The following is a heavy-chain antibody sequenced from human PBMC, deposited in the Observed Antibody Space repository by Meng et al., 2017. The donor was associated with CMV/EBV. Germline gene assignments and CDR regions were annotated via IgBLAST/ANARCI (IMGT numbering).Heavy chain of an antibody. Sequence: GESLKISCAASGFTFDDYGMSWVRQAPGKGLEWVSGINWNGGSTGYADSVKGRFTISRDNAKNSPYLQMNSLRAEDTALYYCARDYSTLWDGSDYWGQGTLVTVSS. CDR2: INWNGGST. CDR3: ARDYSTLWDGSDY. D-gene: IGHD3-10*01. V-gene: IGHV3-20*04. CDR1: GFTFDDYG. J-gene: IGHJ4*02.